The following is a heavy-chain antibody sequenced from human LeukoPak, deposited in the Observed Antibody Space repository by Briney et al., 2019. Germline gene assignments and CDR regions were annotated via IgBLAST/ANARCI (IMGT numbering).Heavy chain of an antibody. CDR3: ARCNDYGDYAGPPPPDY. J-gene: IGHJ4*02. V-gene: IGHV4-39*07. CDR2: NYYCGST. Sequence: SEALSLTCTVSGCSISSSSYYWVWIRQPPGKGREWIGSNYYCGSTYYNPSLKSRVTISVDTSKYQYYLKLSSVTAADTAVYYCARCNDYGDYAGPPPPDYWGQGTLVTVSS. D-gene: IGHD4-17*01. CDR1: GCSISSSSYY.